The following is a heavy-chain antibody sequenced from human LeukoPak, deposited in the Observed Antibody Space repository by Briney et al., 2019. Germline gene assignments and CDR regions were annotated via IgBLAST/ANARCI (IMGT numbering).Heavy chain of an antibody. V-gene: IGHV1-2*06. CDR1: GYTFTVYY. J-gene: IGHJ4*02. Sequence: ASVKVSCKASGYTFTVYYMHWVRQAPGQGLEWMGRINPNSGGTNSAQNFQGRVTMTRDTSITTAYMELSCLRSDDTAVYYCAREYSGNQIDYWGQGTLVTVSS. CDR3: AREYSGNQIDY. D-gene: IGHD1-26*01. CDR2: INPNSGGT.